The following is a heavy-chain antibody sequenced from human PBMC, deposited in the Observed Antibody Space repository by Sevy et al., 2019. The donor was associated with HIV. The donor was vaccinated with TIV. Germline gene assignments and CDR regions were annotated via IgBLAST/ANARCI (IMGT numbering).Heavy chain of an antibody. Sequence: GGSLRLSCAASGFTFSSYDMSWVRQAPGKGLEWVSGISPTGGTTHYAESVKGRFIVSRDNSKKTQFLQMNSLRAEDTALYCCAKDLEQQLGPDYWGQGTQVTVSS. J-gene: IGHJ4*02. CDR1: GFTFSSYD. V-gene: IGHV3-23*01. D-gene: IGHD6-13*01. CDR3: AKDLEQQLGPDY. CDR2: ISPTGGTT.